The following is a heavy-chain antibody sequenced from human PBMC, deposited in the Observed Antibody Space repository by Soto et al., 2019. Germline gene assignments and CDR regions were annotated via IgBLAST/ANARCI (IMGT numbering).Heavy chain of an antibody. CDR2: IYPGDSDT. Sequence: GESLKISCKGSGYSFTSYWIGWVRQMPGKGLEWMGIIYPGDSDTRYSPSFQGQVTISADKSISTAYLQWSSLKASDTAMYYCARNPPADDFWSGYYQHFDYWGQGTLVTVSS. V-gene: IGHV5-51*01. D-gene: IGHD3-3*01. J-gene: IGHJ4*02. CDR3: ARNPPADDFWSGYYQHFDY. CDR1: GYSFTSYW.